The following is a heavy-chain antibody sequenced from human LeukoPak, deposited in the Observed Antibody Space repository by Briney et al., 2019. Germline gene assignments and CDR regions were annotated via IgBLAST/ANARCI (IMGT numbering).Heavy chain of an antibody. CDR1: GGSFSGYY. D-gene: IGHD6-19*01. CDR2: IYYSGST. V-gene: IGHV4-59*01. CDR3: ARGSEWLGFY. J-gene: IGHJ4*02. Sequence: SETLSLTCAVYGGSFSGYYWSWIRQPPGKGLEWIGYIYYSGSTNYNPSLKSRVTISVDTSKNQFSLKLSSVTAADTAVYYCARGSEWLGFYWGQGTLVTVSS.